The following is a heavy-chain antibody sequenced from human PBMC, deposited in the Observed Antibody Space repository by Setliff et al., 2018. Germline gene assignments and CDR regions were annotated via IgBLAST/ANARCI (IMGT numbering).Heavy chain of an antibody. Sequence: LSLTCAVSGFSITNGYYWGWIRQSPGRGLEWISYISSSGYTIYYANSVKGRFSISRDDALNSLFLEMNSLRVDDTAIYYCARGKDYSDGSGYPIFQHWGQGTPVTVSS. CDR1: GFSITNGYY. CDR3: ARGKDYSDGSGYPIFQH. CDR2: ISSSGYTI. D-gene: IGHD3-22*01. V-gene: IGHV3-11*04. J-gene: IGHJ1*01.